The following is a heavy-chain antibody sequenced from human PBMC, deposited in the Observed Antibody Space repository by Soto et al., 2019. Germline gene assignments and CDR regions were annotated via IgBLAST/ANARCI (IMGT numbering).Heavy chain of an antibody. J-gene: IGHJ5*02. CDR2: IIPIFETA. V-gene: IGHV1-69*06. D-gene: IGHD2-21*01. CDR1: GGTFSSSA. CDR3: XXXNELSIPYNWFDP. Sequence: QVQLVQSGAEVKEPGSSVKVSCKASGGTFSSSAISWVRQAPGQGLEWMGGIIPIFETADYAQKFQGRLTITADISTSTASMELSSLRSDDTAIXXXXXXNELSIPYNWFDPWGQXTXXXVSS.